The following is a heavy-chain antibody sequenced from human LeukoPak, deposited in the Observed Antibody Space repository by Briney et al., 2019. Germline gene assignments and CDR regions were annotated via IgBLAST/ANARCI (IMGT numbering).Heavy chain of an antibody. CDR2: IKQDGSEK. CDR3: AREETYSSAQDRYYGMDV. CDR1: GFTFSSYW. J-gene: IGHJ6*02. Sequence: PPGGSLRLSCAASGFTFSSYWMSWVRQAPGKGLEWVANIKQDGSEKYYVDSVKGRFTISRDNAKNSLYLQMNSLRAEDTAVYYCAREETYSSAQDRYYGMDVWGQGTTVTVSS. D-gene: IGHD3-22*01. V-gene: IGHV3-7*01.